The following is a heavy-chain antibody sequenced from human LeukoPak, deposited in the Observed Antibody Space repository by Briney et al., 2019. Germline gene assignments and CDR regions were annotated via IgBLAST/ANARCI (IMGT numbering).Heavy chain of an antibody. CDR2: ISSSGSTI. V-gene: IGHV3-11*01. J-gene: IGHJ6*03. CDR3: ARSHGYYDISNYYMDV. CDR1: GFTFSDYY. Sequence: GGSLRLSCAAPGFTFSDYYMSWIRQAPGKGLEWVPYISSSGSTIYYADSVKGRFTISRDNAKNSLYLQMNSLRAEDTAVYYCARSHGYYDISNYYMDVWGKGTTVTVSS. D-gene: IGHD3-9*01.